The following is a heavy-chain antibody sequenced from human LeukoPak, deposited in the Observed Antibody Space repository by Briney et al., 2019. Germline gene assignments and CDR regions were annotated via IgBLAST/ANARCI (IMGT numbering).Heavy chain of an antibody. J-gene: IGHJ4*02. D-gene: IGHD4-23*01. Sequence: PGGSLRLSCATSGFTFSSYWMSRVRQAPGKGLEWVANIKRDGSEKYYVDSVKGRFTMSRDNAKNSLYLQMNSLRAEDTAVYYCARGWSKTATVGFGYWGQGTLVTVSS. V-gene: IGHV3-7*05. CDR1: GFTFSSYW. CDR2: IKRDGSEK. CDR3: ARGWSKTATVGFGY.